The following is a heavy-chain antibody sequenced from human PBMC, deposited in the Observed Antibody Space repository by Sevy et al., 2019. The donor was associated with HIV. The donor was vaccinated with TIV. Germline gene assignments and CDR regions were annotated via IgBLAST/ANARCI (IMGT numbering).Heavy chain of an antibody. D-gene: IGHD4-17*01. CDR3: AKCRDGDSCPPFDY. J-gene: IGHJ4*02. Sequence: GGSLRLSCTASGFTFSTYAMSWVRQAPGKGLEWVSAISGSGGSTYYADSVKGQFTVSRDNSKNTLFLQMNNLRADHTAVYYCAKCRDGDSCPPFDYWGQGTLVTVSS. CDR2: ISGSGGST. CDR1: GFTFSTYA. V-gene: IGHV3-23*01.